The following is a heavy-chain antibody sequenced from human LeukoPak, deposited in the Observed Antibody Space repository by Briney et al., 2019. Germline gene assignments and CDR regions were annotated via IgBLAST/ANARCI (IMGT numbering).Heavy chain of an antibody. V-gene: IGHV1-24*01. D-gene: IGHD1-1*01. Sequence: ASVKVSCKVSGYTLTELSMHWVRQAPGKGLEWMGGFDPEDGETIYAQKFQGRVAMTEDTSTDTAYMELSSLRSEDTAVYYCATGTTTLPWFDPWGQGTLVTVSS. J-gene: IGHJ5*02. CDR1: GYTLTELS. CDR3: ATGTTTLPWFDP. CDR2: FDPEDGET.